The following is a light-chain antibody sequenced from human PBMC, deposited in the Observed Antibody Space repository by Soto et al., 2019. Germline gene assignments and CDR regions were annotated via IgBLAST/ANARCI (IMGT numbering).Light chain of an antibody. Sequence: DIQMTQSPSTLPASVGDRVTITCRASQSIGRFLAWYQHQPGKAPKLLIYDASTLESGVPSRFRGSGSGTEFSFNITSLQPEDVATYYCQQYDDLPITFGQGTRLEI. CDR2: DAS. J-gene: IGKJ5*01. CDR3: QQYDDLPIT. CDR1: QSIGRF. V-gene: IGKV1-5*01.